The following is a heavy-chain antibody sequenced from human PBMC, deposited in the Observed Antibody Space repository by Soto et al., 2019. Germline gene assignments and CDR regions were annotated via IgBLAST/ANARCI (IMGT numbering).Heavy chain of an antibody. V-gene: IGHV1-8*01. J-gene: IGHJ4*02. D-gene: IGHD1-26*01. CDR1: GYSFTGLD. CDR3: ARGVTAGVDY. CDR2: MEPSSGRT. Sequence: GASVKVSCNASGYSFTGLDINWVRQTTGQGLEWMGWMEPSSGRTGYAQKFQGRVTMTRDTSINTAYMELSSLTSDDTAFYYCARGVTAGVDYWGQGALVTVSS.